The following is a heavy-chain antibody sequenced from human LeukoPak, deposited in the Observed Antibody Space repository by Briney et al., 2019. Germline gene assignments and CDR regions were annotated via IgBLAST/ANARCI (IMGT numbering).Heavy chain of an antibody. D-gene: IGHD6-6*01. CDR1: GYTFTTYG. CDR2: ISAYNGNT. Sequence: ASVKVSCKSSGYTFTTYGINWVRQAPGQGLEWMGWISAYNGNTNYAQNLQGRVTLTTDTSASTAYMELRSLRSDDTAVYYCARDLIAARPGWFDPWGQGTLVIVSS. J-gene: IGHJ5*02. CDR3: ARDLIAARPGWFDP. V-gene: IGHV1-18*01.